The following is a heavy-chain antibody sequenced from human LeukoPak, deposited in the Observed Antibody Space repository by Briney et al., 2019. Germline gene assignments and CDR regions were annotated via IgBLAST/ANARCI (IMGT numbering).Heavy chain of an antibody. CDR3: ARGQADFWSGYADY. D-gene: IGHD3-3*01. Sequence: ASVKVSCKASGYTLTSYAISWVRQAPGQGLEWMGWISAYNGNTNYAQKLQGRDTMTTDTSTSTAYMELRSLRSDDTAVYYCARGQADFWSGYADYWGQGTLVTVSS. CDR2: ISAYNGNT. J-gene: IGHJ4*02. CDR1: GYTLTSYA. V-gene: IGHV1-18*01.